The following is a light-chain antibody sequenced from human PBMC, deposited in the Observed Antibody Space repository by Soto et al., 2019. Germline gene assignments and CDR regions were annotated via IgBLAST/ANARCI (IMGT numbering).Light chain of an antibody. Sequence: ELVLTQSPGTLSLSPGERATLSCRASQSVSNNYLAWYQQKPGQAPRLLIDGASNGATGIPDRFSGSGSGTDFTLTISRLEPEDFAVYYCQQYGSSGTFGQGTKVDIK. CDR2: GAS. CDR3: QQYGSSGT. CDR1: QSVSNNY. V-gene: IGKV3-20*01. J-gene: IGKJ1*01.